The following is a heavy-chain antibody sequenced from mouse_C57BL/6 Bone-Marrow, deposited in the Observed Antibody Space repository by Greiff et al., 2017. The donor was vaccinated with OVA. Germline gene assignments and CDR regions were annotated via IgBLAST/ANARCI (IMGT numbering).Heavy chain of an antibody. Sequence: VQLKEPGAELVRPGTSVKVSCKASGYAFTNYLIEWVKQRPGQGLEWIGVINPGSGGTNYNEKFKGKATLTADKSSSTAYMQLSSLTSADSAVVFCGRGGLHGSSPFANWGQGTLVTVSA. V-gene: IGHV1-54*01. CDR2: INPGSGGT. CDR1: GYAFTNYL. J-gene: IGHJ3*01. D-gene: IGHD1-1*01. CDR3: GRGGLHGSSPFAN.